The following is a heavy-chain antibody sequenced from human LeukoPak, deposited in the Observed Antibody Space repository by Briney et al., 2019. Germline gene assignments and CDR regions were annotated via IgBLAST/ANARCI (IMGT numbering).Heavy chain of an antibody. J-gene: IGHJ4*02. CDR2: INSDGSST. Sequence: GGSLRLSCAASGFTFSSYWMHWVRQAPGKGLVWVSRINSDGSSTSYADSVKGRFTISRDNAKNTLYLQMNSLKTKDTAVYYCTRGRRATHDYWGQGTLVTVSS. V-gene: IGHV3-74*01. CDR1: GFTFSSYW. CDR3: TRGRRATHDY. D-gene: IGHD1-26*01.